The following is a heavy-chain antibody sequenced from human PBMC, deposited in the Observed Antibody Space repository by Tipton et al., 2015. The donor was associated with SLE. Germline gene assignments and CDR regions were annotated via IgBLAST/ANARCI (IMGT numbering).Heavy chain of an antibody. V-gene: IGHV4-34*01. CDR3: ARSHCSSTSCYRYFDY. Sequence: LRLSCTVSGGSISSYYWSWIRQPPGKGLEWIGEINHSGSTNYNPSLKSRVTISVDTSKNQFSLKLSSVTAADTAVYYCARSHCSSTSCYRYFDYWGQGTLVTVSS. D-gene: IGHD2-2*02. J-gene: IGHJ4*02. CDR1: GGSISSYY. CDR2: INHSGST.